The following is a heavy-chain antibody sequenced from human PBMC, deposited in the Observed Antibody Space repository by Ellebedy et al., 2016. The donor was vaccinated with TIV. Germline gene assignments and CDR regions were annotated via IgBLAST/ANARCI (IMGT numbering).Heavy chain of an antibody. CDR1: GFTFTSNA. CDR2: ISYDGGNK. Sequence: PGGSLRLSCAGSGFTFTSNAMHWVRQAPGKGLEWVAVISYDGGNKFYADSVKGRFTISRDTSKNTLYVQMNILRPEDTAVYYCARGGGYGMQQLVIDYWGQGTLVTVSS. V-gene: IGHV3-30-3*01. D-gene: IGHD6-13*01. CDR3: ARGGGYGMQQLVIDY. J-gene: IGHJ4*02.